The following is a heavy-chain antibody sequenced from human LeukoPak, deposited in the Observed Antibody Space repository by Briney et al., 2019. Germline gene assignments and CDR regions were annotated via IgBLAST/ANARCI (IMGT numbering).Heavy chain of an antibody. CDR2: TYYRSKWYN. Sequence: SQTLSLTCAISGDSVSSNSAAWNRIRQSPSRGLEWLGRTYYRSKWYNDYAVSVKSRIAINPDTSKNQFSLQLNSVTPEDTAVYYCARQDSSGWYWFDPWGQGTLVTVSS. D-gene: IGHD6-19*01. J-gene: IGHJ5*02. CDR1: GDSVSSNSAA. CDR3: ARQDSSGWYWFDP. V-gene: IGHV6-1*01.